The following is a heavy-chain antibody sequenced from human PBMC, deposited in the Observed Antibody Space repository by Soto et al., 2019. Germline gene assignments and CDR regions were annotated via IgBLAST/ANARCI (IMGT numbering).Heavy chain of an antibody. CDR2: IITIFDTT. Sequence: QVQLVQSGTEVKKPGSSVTVSCKASGGPYSKYSISWVRQAPGQGLEWVGRIITIFDTTNYAQKFQGRATIYADQFPSPVYMDLSRLRSEDTAVYYCASSLLRDDYDSGGLDNLGQGTLGTGSS. CDR3: ASSLLRDDYDSGGLDN. D-gene: IGHD3-22*01. CDR1: GGPYSKYS. J-gene: IGHJ4*02. V-gene: IGHV1-69*08.